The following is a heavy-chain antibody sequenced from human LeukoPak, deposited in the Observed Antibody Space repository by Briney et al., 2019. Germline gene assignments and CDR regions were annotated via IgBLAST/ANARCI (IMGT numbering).Heavy chain of an antibody. Sequence: PGGSLRLSCAASGFTFSSYEMNWVRQPPGKGLEWIGYIYYGGGTNYNPSLKSRVTTSVDTSKNQFSLKLSSVTAADTAVYYCARGISMGGSGWYIYYYMDVWGKGTTVTVSS. CDR3: ARGISMGGSGWYIYYYMDV. CDR2: IYYGGGT. J-gene: IGHJ6*03. V-gene: IGHV4-59*01. D-gene: IGHD6-19*01. CDR1: GFTFSSYE.